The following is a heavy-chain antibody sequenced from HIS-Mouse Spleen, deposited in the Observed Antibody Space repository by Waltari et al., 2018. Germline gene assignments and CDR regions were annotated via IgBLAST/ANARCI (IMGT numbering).Heavy chain of an antibody. J-gene: IGHJ4*02. V-gene: IGHV3-21*01. CDR3: ARAQPSHYYGSGSYFDY. CDR2: ISSSSSDI. CDR1: GFTFSSYS. Sequence: AASGFTFSSYSMNWVRRAPGKGLEWVSSISSSSSDIYYADSVKGRFTISRDNAKNSLYLQMNSLRAEDTAVYYCARAQPSHYYGSGSYFDYWGQGTLVTVSS. D-gene: IGHD3-10*01.